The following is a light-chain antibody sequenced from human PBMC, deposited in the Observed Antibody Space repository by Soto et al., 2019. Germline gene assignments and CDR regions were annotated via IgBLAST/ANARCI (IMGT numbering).Light chain of an antibody. CDR2: DVT. CDR1: SSDVGAYNY. V-gene: IGLV2-14*01. CDR3: TSYTSSFTHL. J-gene: IGLJ1*01. Sequence: QSVLTQPASVSGPPGQSITISCTGTSSDVGAYNYVSWYQHHPGKAPRLVIYDVTNRPSGISDRFSGSKSGNTASLTISGLLAEDEADYYCTSYTSSFTHLFGTGTKVTVL.